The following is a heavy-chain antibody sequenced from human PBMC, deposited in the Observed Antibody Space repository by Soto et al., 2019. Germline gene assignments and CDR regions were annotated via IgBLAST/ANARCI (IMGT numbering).Heavy chain of an antibody. J-gene: IGHJ4*02. CDR3: ARDRGDYGVYFDY. CDR2: IYYSGST. Sequence: SETLSLTCTVSGDSISSGDYYWSWIRQPPGKGLEWIGYIYYSGSTYYNPSLKSRVTISVDTSKNQFSLKLISVTAADTAVYYCARDRGDYGVYFDYWGQGTLVTVSS. V-gene: IGHV4-30-4*01. D-gene: IGHD4-17*01. CDR1: GDSISSGDYY.